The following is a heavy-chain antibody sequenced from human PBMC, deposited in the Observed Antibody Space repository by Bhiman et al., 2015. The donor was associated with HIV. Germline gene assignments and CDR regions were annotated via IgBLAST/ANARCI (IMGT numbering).Heavy chain of an antibody. V-gene: IGHV3-9*01. Sequence: VQLVESGGGLVQPGRSLRLSCAASGFTFDEYAMHWVRQGPGKGLEWVSGITWNSGYIDYADSVRGRFTISRDNARNSLYLQMNSLKPEDTALYYCARGRRSSEGSSWYFYYYYMDVWGKGTTVTVSS. D-gene: IGHD6-13*01. CDR2: ITWNSGYI. CDR1: GFTFDEYA. CDR3: ARGRRSSEGSSWYFYYYYMDV. J-gene: IGHJ6*03.